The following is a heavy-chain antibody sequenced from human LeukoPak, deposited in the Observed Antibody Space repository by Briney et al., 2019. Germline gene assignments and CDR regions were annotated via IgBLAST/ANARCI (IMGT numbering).Heavy chain of an antibody. Sequence: GGSLRLSCAASGLPFSSYWMSWVRQAPGKGLEWVANIKQDGSEKYYVDSVKGRFTISRDNAKNSLYLQMNSLRAEDTAVYSCARGDALDYWAQGTLVTVSS. CDR3: ARGDALDY. V-gene: IGHV3-7*01. CDR2: IKQDGSEK. J-gene: IGHJ4*02. CDR1: GLPFSSYW. D-gene: IGHD2-2*01.